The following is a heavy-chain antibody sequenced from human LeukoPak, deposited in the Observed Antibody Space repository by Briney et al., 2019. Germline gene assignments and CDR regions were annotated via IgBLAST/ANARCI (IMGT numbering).Heavy chain of an antibody. CDR3: SKDRPRSSFDY. J-gene: IGHJ4*02. V-gene: IGHV3-21*01. CDR1: GFTFSSNT. CDR2: ISSDGIHT. Sequence: GGSLRLSCAASGFTFSSNTMNWVRQAPGKGLEWVSSISSDGIHTSYADPVKGRFTISRDNAKNSLYLQMNSLRDEDTAVYYCSKDRPRSSFDYWGQGILVTVSS. D-gene: IGHD6-6*01.